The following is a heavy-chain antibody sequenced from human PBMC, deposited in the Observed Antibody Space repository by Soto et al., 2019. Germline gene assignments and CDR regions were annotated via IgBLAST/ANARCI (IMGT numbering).Heavy chain of an antibody. Sequence: QVQLVESGGGVVQPGRSLRLSCAASGFTFSSYGMHWVRQAPGKGLEWVAVISYDGSNKFYADSVKGRFTISRDNSKNQLYLQVNSLRAEDTAVYFCAKDLDYPCYFDYWCQGTLVTVSS. CDR2: ISYDGSNK. V-gene: IGHV3-30*18. D-gene: IGHD5-12*01. CDR3: AKDLDYPCYFDY. J-gene: IGHJ4*02. CDR1: GFTFSSYG.